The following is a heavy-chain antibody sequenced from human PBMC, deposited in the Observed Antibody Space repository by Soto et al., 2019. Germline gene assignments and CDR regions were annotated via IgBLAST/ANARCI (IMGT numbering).Heavy chain of an antibody. V-gene: IGHV1-8*01. Sequence: QVQLVQSGAGVKMPGASVRVSCKASGYTFISHDISWVRQATGQGLEWMGWMNPISGNTGYGQKFQGRVTMTSNTSPSTAYTELSSLRSDETAVYFCARGRYAIRGAFIIGELDYWGQGSLVSVSS. CDR1: GYTFISHD. J-gene: IGHJ4*02. D-gene: IGHD3-10*01. CDR3: ARGRYAIRGAFIIGELDY. CDR2: MNPISGNT.